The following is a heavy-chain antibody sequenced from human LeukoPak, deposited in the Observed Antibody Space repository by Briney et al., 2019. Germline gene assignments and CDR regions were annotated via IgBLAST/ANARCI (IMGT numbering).Heavy chain of an antibody. J-gene: IGHJ5*02. V-gene: IGHV1-2*02. CDR2: INPNSGGT. D-gene: IGHD2-2*01. CDR3: ARDPNPPRYCSSTSCWGNNWFDP. CDR1: GYTFTGYY. Sequence: ASVKVSCKASGYTFTGYYMHWVRQAPGQGLEWMGWINPNSGGTNYAQKFQGRVTMTRDTSISTAYMKLSRLRSDDTAVYYCARDPNPPRYCSSTSCWGNNWFDPWGQGTLVTVSS.